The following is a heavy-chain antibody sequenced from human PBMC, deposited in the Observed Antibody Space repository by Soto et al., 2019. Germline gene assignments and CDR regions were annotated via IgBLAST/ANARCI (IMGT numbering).Heavy chain of an antibody. J-gene: IGHJ4*02. V-gene: IGHV4-30-4*01. CDR3: ARCSREVAAAY. CDR2: IYYSGST. CDR1: GGSISSGDYY. Sequence: SETLSLTCTVSGGSISSGDYYWSWIRQPPGKGLEWIGYIYYSGSTYYNPSLKSRVTISVDTSKNQFSLKLSSVTAADTAVYYCARCSREVAAAYWGQGTLVTVSS. D-gene: IGHD2-15*01.